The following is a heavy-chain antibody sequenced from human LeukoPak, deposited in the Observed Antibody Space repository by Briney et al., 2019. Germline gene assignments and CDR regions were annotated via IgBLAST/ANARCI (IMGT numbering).Heavy chain of an antibody. J-gene: IGHJ4*02. CDR3: AKQVSGEYYFDY. CDR2: IYYSGST. CDR1: GGSISSSSYY. D-gene: IGHD3-10*01. Sequence: PSETLSLTCTVSGGSISSSSYYWGWIRQPPGKGLEWIGSIYYSGSTYYNPSLKSRVTISVDTSKNQFSPKLSSVTAADTAVYYCAKQVSGEYYFDYWGQGTLVTVSS. V-gene: IGHV4-39*01.